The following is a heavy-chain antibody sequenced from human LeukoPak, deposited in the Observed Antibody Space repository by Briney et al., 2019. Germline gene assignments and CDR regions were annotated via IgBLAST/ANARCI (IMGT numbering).Heavy chain of an antibody. V-gene: IGHV3-7*01. CDR1: GFTFSSTW. D-gene: IGHD3-10*02. J-gene: IGHJ6*04. CDR2: IQPDGSEG. CDR3: AELGITMIGGV. Sequence: GGSLRLSCAASGFTFSSTWMSWVRQAPGKGLEWVGNIQPDGSEGYPVDSVKGRFTISRDNARNSLFLRMNSLRAEDTAVYYCAELGITMIGGVWGKGTTVTISS.